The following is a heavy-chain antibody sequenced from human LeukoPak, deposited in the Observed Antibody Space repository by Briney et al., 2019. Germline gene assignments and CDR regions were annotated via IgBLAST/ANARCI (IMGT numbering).Heavy chain of an antibody. J-gene: IGHJ4*02. Sequence: GGSLRLSCAASGFTFSNCAMHWVRQAPGEGLEWVAVISYDGSNKYNEESAKGRFTISRDNSKNTLYLQMDSLRAEDTAVYYCATRSCGRTGCPLWPLDFWGQGTLVMVSS. CDR3: ATRSCGRTGCPLWPLDF. V-gene: IGHV3-30-3*01. D-gene: IGHD2-2*01. CDR1: GFTFSNCA. CDR2: ISYDGSNK.